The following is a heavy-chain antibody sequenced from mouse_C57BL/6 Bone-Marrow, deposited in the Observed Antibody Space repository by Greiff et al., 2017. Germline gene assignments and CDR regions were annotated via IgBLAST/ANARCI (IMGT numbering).Heavy chain of an antibody. D-gene: IGHD1-1*01. CDR1: GYTFTSYW. CDR2: IDPSDSYT. Sequence: QVQLQQPGAELVKPGASVKLSCKASGYTFTSYWMQWVKQRPGQGLEWIGEIDPSDSYTNYNQKFKGKATLTVDTSSSTAYMQLSSLTSEDSAVYYCASDTTVVPYGYFDVWGTGTTVTVSS. V-gene: IGHV1-50*01. J-gene: IGHJ1*03. CDR3: ASDTTVVPYGYFDV.